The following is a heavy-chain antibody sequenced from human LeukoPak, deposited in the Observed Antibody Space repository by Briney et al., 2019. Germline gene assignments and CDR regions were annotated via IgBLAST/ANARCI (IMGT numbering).Heavy chain of an antibody. CDR2: ISWNSGSI. D-gene: IGHD2-15*01. CDR3: ASQKLGYCSGGSCYGDAFDI. V-gene: IGHV3-9*03. CDR1: GFTFDDYA. J-gene: IGHJ3*02. Sequence: PGGPLRLSCAASGFTFDDYAMHWVRQAPGKGLDWVSGISWNSGSIGYADSVKGRFTISRDNAKNSLYLQMNSLRAEDMALYYCASQKLGYCSGGSCYGDAFDIWGQGTMVTVSS.